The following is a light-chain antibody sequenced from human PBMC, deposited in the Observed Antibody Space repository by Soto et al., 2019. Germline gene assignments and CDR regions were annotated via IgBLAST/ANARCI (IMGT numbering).Light chain of an antibody. V-gene: IGKV3-11*01. CDR2: DAS. Sequence: EIVMTQSPATLSVSPGERATLSCRASQSVSSHLAWYQQKPGQAPRLLIYDASERATGIPARFSGSGSGTDFTLTISSLEPEDFVVYYCQQRSNWPPVTFGGGTKVEFK. J-gene: IGKJ4*01. CDR3: QQRSNWPPVT. CDR1: QSVSSH.